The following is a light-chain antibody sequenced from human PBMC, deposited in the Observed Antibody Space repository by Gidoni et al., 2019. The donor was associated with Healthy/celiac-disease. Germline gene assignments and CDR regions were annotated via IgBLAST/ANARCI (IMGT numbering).Light chain of an antibody. CDR2: AAS. V-gene: IGKV1-9*01. CDR1: QGISSY. Sequence: DIQLTQPPSFLSASVGDRVTITCRASQGISSYLAWYQQKPGKAPKLLIYAASTLQSGVPSRFSGSGSGTEFTLTISSLQPEDFATYYCQQHNSYPHTFGQGTKLEIK. CDR3: QQHNSYPHT. J-gene: IGKJ2*01.